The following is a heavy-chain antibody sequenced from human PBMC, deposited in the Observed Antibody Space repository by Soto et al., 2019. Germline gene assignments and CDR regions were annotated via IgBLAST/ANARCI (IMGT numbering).Heavy chain of an antibody. V-gene: IGHV3-30*18. Sequence: LRLSCAASGFTFSSYGMHWVRQSPCKWLEWVAVISYDGSNKYYADSVKGRFTISRDNSKNTLYLQMNSLRAEDTAVYYCAKESKSEIVATMWRYYYYYGMDVWGQGTTVTVSS. D-gene: IGHD5-12*01. CDR1: GFTFSSYG. J-gene: IGHJ6*02. CDR2: ISYDGSNK. CDR3: AKESKSEIVATMWRYYYYYGMDV.